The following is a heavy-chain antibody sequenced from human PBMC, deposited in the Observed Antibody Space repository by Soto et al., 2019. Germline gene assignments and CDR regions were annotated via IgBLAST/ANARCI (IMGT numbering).Heavy chain of an antibody. J-gene: IGHJ5*02. CDR1: GGSISSGGYY. CDR2: IYYSGST. V-gene: IGHV4-31*03. Sequence: SETLSLTCTVSGGSISSGGYYWSWIRQHPGKGLEWIGYIYYSGSTYYNPSLKSRVTISVDTSKNQFSLKLSSVTAADTAVYYCARSPPESWFDPWGQGTLVTVSS. CDR3: ARSPPESWFDP.